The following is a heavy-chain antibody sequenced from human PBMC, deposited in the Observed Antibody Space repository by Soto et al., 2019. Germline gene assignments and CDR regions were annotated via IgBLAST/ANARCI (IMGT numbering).Heavy chain of an antibody. CDR1: GFTFSDYY. V-gene: IGHV3-11*01. CDR3: ARDGDYFDTSGYFLRDTFDI. D-gene: IGHD3-22*01. CDR2: ISNSGSTI. J-gene: IGHJ3*02. Sequence: QVQLVESGGGLVKPGGSLRLSCAASGFTFSDYYMSWIRQVPGKGLEWVSYISNSGSTIDYADSVKGRFTISRDNAKNSLFLQMYSLRAEDTAVYYCARDGDYFDTSGYFLRDTFDIWGQGTMVTVSS.